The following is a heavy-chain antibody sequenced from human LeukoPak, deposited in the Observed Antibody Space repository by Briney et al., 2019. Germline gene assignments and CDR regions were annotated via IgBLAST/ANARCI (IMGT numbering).Heavy chain of an antibody. J-gene: IGHJ4*02. V-gene: IGHV3-30*03. CDR3: ARDRSGSLGRADY. CDR1: GFTFSSYG. CDR2: ISYDGSNK. Sequence: GGSLRLSCAASGFTFSSYGMHWVRQAPGKGLEWVAVISYDGSNKYYADSVKGRFTISRDNSKNTLYLQMNSLRAEDTAVYYCARDRSGSLGRADYWGQGTLVTVSS. D-gene: IGHD1-26*01.